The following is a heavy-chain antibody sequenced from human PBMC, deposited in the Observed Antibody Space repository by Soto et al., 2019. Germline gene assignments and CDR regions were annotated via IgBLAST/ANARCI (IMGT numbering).Heavy chain of an antibody. V-gene: IGHV4-4*02. Sequence: SETLSLTCSVSGGSISSSNCCSCVRQPPGKGLEWIGEIYHSGSTNYNPSLKSRVTISVDKSKNQFSLKLSSVTAADTAVYYCARDIGYIRFGGQGTLVSVSS. J-gene: IGHJ4*02. CDR3: ARDIGYIRF. CDR1: GGSISSSNC. CDR2: IYHSGST. D-gene: IGHD1-1*01.